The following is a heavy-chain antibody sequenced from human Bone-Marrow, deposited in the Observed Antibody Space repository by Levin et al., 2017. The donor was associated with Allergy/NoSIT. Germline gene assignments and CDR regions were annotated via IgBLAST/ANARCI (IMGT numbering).Heavy chain of an antibody. CDR2: LYYSGST. D-gene: IGHD3-10*01. V-gene: IGHV4-59*08. CDR3: AGTVRGVVAPIEH. Sequence: SQTLSLTCTVSGDSIKSFYWSWIRQSPGKGLEWIGYLYYSGSTNYNPSLKSRVTISVDTSKSQIALRVSSVTAADTAVYYCAGTVRGVVAPIEHWGQGKLVTVSS. J-gene: IGHJ4*02. CDR1: GDSIKSFY.